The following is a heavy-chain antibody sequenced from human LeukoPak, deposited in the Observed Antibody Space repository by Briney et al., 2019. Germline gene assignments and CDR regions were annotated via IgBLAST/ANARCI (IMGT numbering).Heavy chain of an antibody. D-gene: IGHD3-16*01. CDR2: ISSSGGST. V-gene: IGHV3-23*01. CDR3: AKEKMGIHVYSFFDS. CDR1: GFIFTNYA. Sequence: PGGSLRLSCAASGFIFTNYAMNWVRQAPGKGREWVSGISSSGGSTYYADSVKGRFTISRDSSKNTLYLQMSSLRAEDTAVYFCAKEKMGIHVYSFFDSWGQGALVSVSS. J-gene: IGHJ4*02.